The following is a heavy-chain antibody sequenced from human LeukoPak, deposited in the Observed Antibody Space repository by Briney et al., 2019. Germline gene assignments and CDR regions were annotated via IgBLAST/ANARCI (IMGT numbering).Heavy chain of an antibody. J-gene: IGHJ4*02. CDR1: GFTFNIFA. V-gene: IGHV3-23*01. Sequence: GGSLRLSCAASGFTFNIFAMNWVRQASGRGLEWVSTISGSGISTYYADSVKGRFTISRDNSKNTLYLKINSLRAEDTAVYFCAKDQHGYDKPIDYWGQGTLVTVSS. CDR2: ISGSGIST. D-gene: IGHD5-12*01. CDR3: AKDQHGYDKPIDY.